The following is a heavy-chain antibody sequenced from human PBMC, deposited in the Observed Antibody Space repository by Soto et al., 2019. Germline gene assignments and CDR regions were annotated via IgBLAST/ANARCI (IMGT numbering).Heavy chain of an antibody. D-gene: IGHD6-19*01. CDR3: ATTEASVPGT. CDR2: IIPILGIA. CDR1: GGTFSSYT. Sequence: QLQLVQSGAEVKKPGSSEKVSCKASGGTFSSYTISWVRQAPGQGLEWMGRIIPILGIANYAQKFQGRVTITADKSTSTAYKAVSSVRSEDTAVYDWATTEASVPGTGGQGTLVTVSS. J-gene: IGHJ4*02. V-gene: IGHV1-69*02.